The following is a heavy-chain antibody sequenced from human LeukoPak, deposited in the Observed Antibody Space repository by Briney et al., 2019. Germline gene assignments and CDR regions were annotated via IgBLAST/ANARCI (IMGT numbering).Heavy chain of an antibody. CDR1: GGTFSSYA. Sequence: SVKVSCKASGGTFSSYAFSWVRQAPGQGLEWMGGVIPIFGTANYAQKFQGRVTITADESTSTAYMELSSLRSEDTAVYYCARSKDLRLDDIYYWGQGTLVTVSS. J-gene: IGHJ4*02. CDR3: ARSKDLRLDDIYY. CDR2: VIPIFGTA. V-gene: IGHV1-69*13. D-gene: IGHD3-9*01.